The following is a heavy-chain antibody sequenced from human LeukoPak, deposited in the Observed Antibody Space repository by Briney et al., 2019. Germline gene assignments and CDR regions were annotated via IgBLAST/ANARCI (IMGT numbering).Heavy chain of an antibody. D-gene: IGHD3-9*01. J-gene: IGHJ4*02. CDR3: AKDMTRYFDWLLSDY. V-gene: IGHV3-23*01. CDR2: ISGSGGST. CDR1: GFTFSSYA. Sequence: AGGSLRLSCAASGFTFSSYAMSWVRQAPGKGLEWVSAISGSGGSTYYADSVKGRFTISRDNSKNTLYLQMNSLRAEDTAVYYCAKDMTRYFDWLLSDYWGQGTLVTVSS.